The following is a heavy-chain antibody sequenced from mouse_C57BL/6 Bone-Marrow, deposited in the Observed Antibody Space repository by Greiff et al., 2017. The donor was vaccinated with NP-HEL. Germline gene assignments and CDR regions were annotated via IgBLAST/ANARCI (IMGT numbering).Heavy chain of an antibody. CDR3: ARSVYYGSSYGWYFDV. D-gene: IGHD1-1*01. V-gene: IGHV1-20*01. J-gene: IGHJ1*03. CDR1: GYSFTGYF. Sequence: VHVKQSGPELVKPGDSVKISCKASGYSFTGYFMNWVMQSHGKSLEWIGRINPYNGDTFYNQKFKGKATLTVDKSSSTAHMELRSLTSEDSAVYYCARSVYYGSSYGWYFDVWGTGTTVTVSS. CDR2: INPYNGDT.